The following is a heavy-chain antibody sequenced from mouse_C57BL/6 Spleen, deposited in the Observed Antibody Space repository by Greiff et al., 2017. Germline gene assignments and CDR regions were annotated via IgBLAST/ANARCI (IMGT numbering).Heavy chain of an antibody. J-gene: IGHJ1*03. CDR1: GYSFTSYY. V-gene: IGHV1-66*01. Sequence: VQLQQSGPELVKPGASVKISCKASGYSFTSYYIHWVKQRPGKGLEWIGWIYPGSGNTKYNEKFKGNATLTADTSSSTADMQLSSLTSEDCAVYYCARPIYDGYRYAYYGVWGTGTTVTVSS. CDR2: IYPGSGNT. D-gene: IGHD2-3*01. CDR3: ARPIYDGYRYAYYGV.